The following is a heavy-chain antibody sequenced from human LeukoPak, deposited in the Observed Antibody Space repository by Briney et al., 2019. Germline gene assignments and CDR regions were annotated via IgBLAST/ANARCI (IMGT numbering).Heavy chain of an antibody. D-gene: IGHD3-9*01. Sequence: ASVKVSCKASGYTLTSYGISWVRQAPGQGLEWMGWISAYNGNTRYAQKLQGRVTMTTDSSTSTAYMELRSLRSDDTAVYYCARGGFNDILTGYCMAFDYWGQGTLVTVSS. V-gene: IGHV1-18*01. CDR3: ARGGFNDILTGYCMAFDY. CDR1: GYTLTSYG. J-gene: IGHJ4*02. CDR2: ISAYNGNT.